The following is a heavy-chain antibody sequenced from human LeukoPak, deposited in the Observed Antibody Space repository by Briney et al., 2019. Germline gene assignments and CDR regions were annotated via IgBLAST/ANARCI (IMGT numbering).Heavy chain of an antibody. Sequence: SETLSLTCTVSVGSISGDYWSWIWHPPGKGRWCIWYIYYGGGTNYNPPLKSRVTISVDTSKNQFSLKLSSVPAADTAVYYCARARTNYDILTGYYIPQYQWFNPWGQGTLVTVSS. CDR2: IYYGGGT. D-gene: IGHD3-9*01. CDR1: VGSISGDY. CDR3: ARARTNYDILTGYYIPQYQWFNP. V-gene: IGHV4-59*01. J-gene: IGHJ5*02.